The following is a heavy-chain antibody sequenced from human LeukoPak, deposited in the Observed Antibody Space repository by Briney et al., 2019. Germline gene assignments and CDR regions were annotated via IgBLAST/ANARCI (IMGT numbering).Heavy chain of an antibody. CDR3: AKEHYGSGMTTFDY. CDR2: ISSSSSTI. Sequence: GGSLRLSCAASGFTFSSYSMNWVRQAPGKGLEWVSYISSSSSTIYYADSVKGRFTISRDNAKNSLYLQMNSLRAEDTAVYYCAKEHYGSGMTTFDYWGQGTLVTVSS. CDR1: GFTFSSYS. D-gene: IGHD3-10*01. J-gene: IGHJ4*02. V-gene: IGHV3-48*01.